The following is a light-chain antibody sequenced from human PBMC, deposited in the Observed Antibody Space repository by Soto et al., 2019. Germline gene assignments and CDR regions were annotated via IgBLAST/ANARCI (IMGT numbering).Light chain of an antibody. Sequence: QSVLTQPASVSGSPGQSITISCTGTSRDVGSYNLVSWYQQHPGKAPKLMIYEVSKRPSGVSNRFSGSKSGNTASLTISGLQAEDEADYYCCSYAGSSTWVFGGGTKVTVL. CDR2: EVS. V-gene: IGLV2-23*02. CDR1: SRDVGSYNL. CDR3: CSYAGSSTWV. J-gene: IGLJ3*02.